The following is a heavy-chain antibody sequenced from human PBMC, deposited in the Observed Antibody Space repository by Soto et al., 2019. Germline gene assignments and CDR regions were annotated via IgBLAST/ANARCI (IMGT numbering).Heavy chain of an antibody. V-gene: IGHV3-23*01. CDR3: AKDRYSGSYATTFDS. CDR2: IRESGAIL. J-gene: IGHJ4*02. D-gene: IGHD1-26*01. Sequence: VQLLESGGGLIKPGGSLRLSCVASGFTFSSYAMTWVRQAPGKGLEWVAGIRESGAILFYGDSVKGRFTISRDNSKNTLFLQMNSLRADDTAVYYCAKDRYSGSYATTFDSWGQGTRVTVSS. CDR1: GFTFSSYA.